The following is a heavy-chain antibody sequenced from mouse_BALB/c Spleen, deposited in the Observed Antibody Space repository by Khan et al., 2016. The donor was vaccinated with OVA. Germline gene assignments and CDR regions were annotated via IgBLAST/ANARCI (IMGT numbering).Heavy chain of an antibody. CDR1: GFTFSTYG. D-gene: IGHD1-1*01. J-gene: IGHJ3*01. CDR3: ARLAYYYNSEGFAY. Sequence: EVELVESGGDFVRPGGSLKLSCAASGFTFSTYGMSWVRQTPDKRLEWVATINTGGAYTYYPDSVKGRFTIFRDNAKNTLYLQLSSLKSEDTAIYDSARLAYYYNSEGFAYWGQGTLVTVSA. CDR2: INTGGAYT. V-gene: IGHV5-6*01.